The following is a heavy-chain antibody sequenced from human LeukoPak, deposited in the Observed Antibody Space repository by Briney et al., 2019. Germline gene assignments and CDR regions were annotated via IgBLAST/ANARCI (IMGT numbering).Heavy chain of an antibody. CDR3: ARARGYSYGLAGHYMDV. J-gene: IGHJ6*03. Sequence: GASVKVSCKASGYTFTSYGISWVRQAPGQGLEWMGWISAYNGNTNYAQKLQGRVTMTTDTSTSTAYMELRSLRSDDTAVYYCARARGYSYGLAGHYMDVWGKGTTVTVSS. CDR2: ISAYNGNT. V-gene: IGHV1-18*01. D-gene: IGHD5-18*01. CDR1: GYTFTSYG.